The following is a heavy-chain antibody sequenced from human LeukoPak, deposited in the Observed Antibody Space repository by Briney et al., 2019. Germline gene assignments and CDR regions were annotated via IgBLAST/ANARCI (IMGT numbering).Heavy chain of an antibody. D-gene: IGHD3-22*01. V-gene: IGHV4-38-2*02. J-gene: IGHJ3*01. Sequence: SETLSLTCTVSGYSISSGYYWGWIRQPPGKGLEWIGSIYHSGSTYYNPSLKSRVTISVDTSKNQFSLKLSSVTAADTAVYYCAKSTYYYDTFVNAFDLWGQGTVVTASS. CDR2: IYHSGST. CDR3: AKSTYYYDTFVNAFDL. CDR1: GYSISSGYY.